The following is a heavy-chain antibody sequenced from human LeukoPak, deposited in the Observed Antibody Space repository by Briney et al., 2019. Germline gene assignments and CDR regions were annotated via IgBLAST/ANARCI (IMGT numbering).Heavy chain of an antibody. CDR3: AKSAGPYSGYDFDY. J-gene: IGHJ4*02. CDR2: ISWNSGSI. Sequence: PGGSLGLSCAASGFTFDDYAMHWVRQAPGKGLEWVSGISWNSGSIGYADSVKGRFTISRDNAKNSLYLQMNSLRAVDTALYYCAKSAGPYSGYDFDYWGQGTLVTVSS. D-gene: IGHD5-12*01. V-gene: IGHV3-9*01. CDR1: GFTFDDYA.